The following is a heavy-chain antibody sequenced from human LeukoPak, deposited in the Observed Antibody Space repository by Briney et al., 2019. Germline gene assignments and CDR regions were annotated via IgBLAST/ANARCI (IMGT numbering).Heavy chain of an antibody. CDR3: ATLVGYGSFFDY. J-gene: IGHJ4*02. D-gene: IGHD3-10*01. Sequence: GESLKISCQGFGYTFTTSWIGWVRQLPGKGLEWMAIIYAGNSGTKYSPSFQGQVSISTDRSISTAYLQWSSLKASDTAMYYCATLVGYGSFFDYWGQGTLVTVSS. CDR2: IYAGNSGT. CDR1: GYTFTTSW. V-gene: IGHV5-51*01.